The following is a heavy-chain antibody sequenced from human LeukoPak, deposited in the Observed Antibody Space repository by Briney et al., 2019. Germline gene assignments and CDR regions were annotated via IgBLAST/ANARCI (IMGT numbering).Heavy chain of an antibody. Sequence: GASVKVSCTASGYTFTSYGISWVRQAPGHGLEWMGWTSAYNGNKNYAQKLQGRVTMTTDTSTSTAYMELRSLRSDDTAVYYCARGRVVPAATLEYYFDYWGQGTLVTVSS. CDR3: ARGRVVPAATLEYYFDY. J-gene: IGHJ4*02. CDR2: TSAYNGNK. V-gene: IGHV1-18*01. D-gene: IGHD2-2*01. CDR1: GYTFTSYG.